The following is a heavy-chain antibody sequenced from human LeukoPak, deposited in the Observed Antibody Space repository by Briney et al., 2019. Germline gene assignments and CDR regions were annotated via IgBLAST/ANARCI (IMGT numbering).Heavy chain of an antibody. CDR1: GFTFSSYG. CDR2: IRYDGSNK. Sequence: SLRLSCAASGFTFSSYGMHWVRQAPGKGLEWVAFIRYDGSNKYYADSVKGRFTISRDNSKNTLYLQMNSLRAEGTAVYYCAKATMVREVTPFDYWGQGTLVTVSS. J-gene: IGHJ4*02. V-gene: IGHV3-30*02. CDR3: AKATMVREVTPFDY. D-gene: IGHD3-10*01.